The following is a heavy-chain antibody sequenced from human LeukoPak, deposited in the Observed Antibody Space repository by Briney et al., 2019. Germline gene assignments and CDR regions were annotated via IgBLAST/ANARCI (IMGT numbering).Heavy chain of an antibody. CDR2: IKEDGSAK. V-gene: IGHV3-7*02. D-gene: IGHD3-10*01. Sequence: GGSLRLSCAASGFIFSSYWMNWVRQAPGKGLEWVANIKEDGSAKYYVDSVKGRFTISRDNAKNSLFLQLNSLRAEDTAVYYCARHYASGSHVDYWGQGTLVTVSS. J-gene: IGHJ4*02. CDR3: ARHYASGSHVDY. CDR1: GFIFSSYW.